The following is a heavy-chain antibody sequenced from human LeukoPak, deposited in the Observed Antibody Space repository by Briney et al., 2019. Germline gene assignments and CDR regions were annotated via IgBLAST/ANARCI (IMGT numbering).Heavy chain of an antibody. CDR1: GGSISSGGYS. CDR2: IYHSGST. CDR3: ARDSLEWSSLPDY. Sequence: PSETLSLTCAVSGGSISSGGYSWSWIRQPPGKGLEWIGYIYHSGSTYYNPSLKSRVTISVDRSKNQFSLKLSSVTAADTAVYYCARDSLEWSSLPDYWGQGTLVTVSS. V-gene: IGHV4-30-2*01. J-gene: IGHJ4*02. D-gene: IGHD3-3*01.